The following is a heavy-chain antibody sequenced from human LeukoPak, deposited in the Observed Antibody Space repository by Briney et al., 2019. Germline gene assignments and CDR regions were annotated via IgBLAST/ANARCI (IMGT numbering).Heavy chain of an antibody. CDR3: ARLTGGYGPTDFLEI. D-gene: IGHD3-9*01. Sequence: SETPSLACSVSGGSISRYYWSWLRQSPGKRLEWIGYISYSGGTHYNPSLRCRVTISLDTSKNQFSLSLTSVTAADTAVYYCARLTGGYGPTDFLEIWGRGTLVTVSS. CDR2: ISYSGGT. CDR1: GGSISRYY. J-gene: IGHJ3*02. V-gene: IGHV4-59*08.